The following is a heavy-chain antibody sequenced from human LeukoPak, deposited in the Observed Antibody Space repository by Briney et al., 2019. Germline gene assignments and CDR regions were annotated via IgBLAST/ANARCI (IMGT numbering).Heavy chain of an antibody. CDR2: FYHSGST. D-gene: IGHD2-15*01. J-gene: IGHJ5*02. V-gene: IGHV4-34*03. Sequence: PSETLSLTCAVYGGSFSGYYWSWIRQPPGKGLEWIGSFYHSGSTYYNPSLKSRITISVDTSKNQFSLKLSSVTPADTAVYYCTRRPYCSGGSCYGTGAWFDPWGQGTLVTVSS. CDR1: GGSFSGYY. CDR3: TRRPYCSGGSCYGTGAWFDP.